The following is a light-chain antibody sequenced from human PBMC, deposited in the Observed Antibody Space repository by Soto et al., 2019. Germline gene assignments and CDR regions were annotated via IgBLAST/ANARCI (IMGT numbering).Light chain of an antibody. Sequence: QSVLTQPRSVSRSPGHSVTLSRPGTSSDVGGYNYVSWYQQHPGKAPKLMIYDVSKRPSGVPDRFSGSKSGNTASLTISGLQAEDEADYYCCSYAGSYTFDVVFGGGTKVTVL. J-gene: IGLJ2*01. CDR2: DVS. CDR3: CSYAGSYTFDVV. CDR1: SSDVGGYNY. V-gene: IGLV2-11*01.